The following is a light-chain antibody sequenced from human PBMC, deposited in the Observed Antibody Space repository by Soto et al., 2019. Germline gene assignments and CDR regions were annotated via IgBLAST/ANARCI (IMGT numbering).Light chain of an antibody. V-gene: IGKV1-39*01. Sequence: SGSLGDRVIISCRASQTISSYLNWYQQRPGKAPKLLIYAASSLQSGVPSRFGGRGSGTDFTLTISSLHPEDFATYFCQQTYDNPQTFGQGTKVEI. J-gene: IGKJ1*01. CDR2: AAS. CDR1: QTISSY. CDR3: QQTYDNPQT.